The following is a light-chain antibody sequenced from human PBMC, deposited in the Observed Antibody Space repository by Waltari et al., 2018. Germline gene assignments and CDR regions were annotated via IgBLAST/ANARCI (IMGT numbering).Light chain of an antibody. CDR3: QQYNSYSPT. CDR1: QSISSW. V-gene: IGKV1-5*03. Sequence: DIQMTQSPSTLSASVGDRVTITCRASQSISSWLAWYQHKPGKAPKLLIYEASTLESGVPSGFSGSGSGTEFTLTIRSLQPDDFATYYCQQYNSYSPTFGQGTDLEI. CDR2: EAS. J-gene: IGKJ2*01.